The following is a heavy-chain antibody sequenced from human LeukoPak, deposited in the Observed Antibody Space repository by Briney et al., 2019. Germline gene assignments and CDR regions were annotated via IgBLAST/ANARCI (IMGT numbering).Heavy chain of an antibody. D-gene: IGHD2-2*01. CDR1: GFTFNNNA. CDR2: INGGGDAT. CDR3: ARCTASCYANAFDV. V-gene: IGHV3-23*01. Sequence: QSGGSLRLSCATSGFTFNNNAMSWVRQAPGKRLEWVSGINGGGDATEYADSVKGRFTISRDNSKNTLYLQMNSLRPEDTAVYYCARCTASCYANAFDVWGQGTLLTVSS. J-gene: IGHJ3*01.